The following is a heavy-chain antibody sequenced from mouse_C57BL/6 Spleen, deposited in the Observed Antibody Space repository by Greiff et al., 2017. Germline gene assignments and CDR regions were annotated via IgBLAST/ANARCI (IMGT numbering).Heavy chain of an antibody. J-gene: IGHJ2*01. V-gene: IGHV1-52*01. CDR1: GYTFTSYW. D-gene: IGHD1-1*01. CDR2: IDPSDSET. CDR3: GRRGYGSSFFDY. Sequence: QVQLKQPGAELVRPGSSVKLSCKASGYTFTSYWLHWVKQRPIQGLEWIGNIDPSDSETHYNQKFKNKTTLTVDKSSSTAYMQLSSLTSEDSAVYYCGRRGYGSSFFDYWGQGTTLTVSS.